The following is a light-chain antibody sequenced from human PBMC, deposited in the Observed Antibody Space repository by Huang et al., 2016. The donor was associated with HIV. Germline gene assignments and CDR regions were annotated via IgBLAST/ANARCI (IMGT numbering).Light chain of an antibody. V-gene: IGKV3-11*01. Sequence: EIVLTQSPATLSLSPGERATLSCRASQSVSSYLAWYQRKSGQAPRLLIYYASNRATGIPDRFSGSGSGTDFTLTISSLEPEDFAVYYCQERSNWPRFTFGPGTKVDIK. CDR2: YAS. J-gene: IGKJ3*01. CDR3: QERSNWPRFT. CDR1: QSVSSY.